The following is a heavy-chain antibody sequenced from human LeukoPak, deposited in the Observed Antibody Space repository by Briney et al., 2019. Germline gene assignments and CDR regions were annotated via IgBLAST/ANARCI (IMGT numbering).Heavy chain of an antibody. V-gene: IGHV3-23*01. CDR1: GFTFSNYA. Sequence: GGSLRLSCAASGFTFSNYAVSWVRQAPGKGLEWVSAISGSGGSTYYADSVKGRFTISRDNSKNTLYLQMDSLRAEDTALYYCAKAPYASGSYYSHFYFDSWGQGALVTVSS. CDR2: ISGSGGST. D-gene: IGHD3-10*01. J-gene: IGHJ4*02. CDR3: AKAPYASGSYYSHFYFDS.